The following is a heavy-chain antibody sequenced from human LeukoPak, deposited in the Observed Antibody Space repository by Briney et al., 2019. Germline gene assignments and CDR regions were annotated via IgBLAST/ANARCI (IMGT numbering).Heavy chain of an antibody. CDR2: ISYDGSNK. V-gene: IGHV3-30*04. CDR3: ATLKLRYFDWSDY. CDR1: GFTFSSYA. D-gene: IGHD3-9*01. Sequence: PGRSLRLSCAASGFTFSSYAMHWVRQAPGKGLEWVAVISYDGSNKYYADSVKGRFTISRDNAKNSLYLQMNSLRAEDTAVYYCATLKLRYFDWSDYWGQGTLVTVSS. J-gene: IGHJ4*02.